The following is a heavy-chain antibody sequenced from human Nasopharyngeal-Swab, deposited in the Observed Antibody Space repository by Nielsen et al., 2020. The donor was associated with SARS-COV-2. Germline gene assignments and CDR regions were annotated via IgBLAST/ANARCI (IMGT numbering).Heavy chain of an antibody. V-gene: IGHV3-21*01. D-gene: IGHD3-10*01. Sequence: GGSLRLSCAASGFTFSNYSMNWVRQAPGKGLEWVSSISISTSYIYYADSVKGRFTISRDNAKNSLYLQMNSLRAEDTAVYYCARDGFGESPYYYYYGMDVWGQGTTVTVSS. J-gene: IGHJ6*02. CDR2: ISISTSYI. CDR3: ARDGFGESPYYYYYGMDV. CDR1: GFTFSNYS.